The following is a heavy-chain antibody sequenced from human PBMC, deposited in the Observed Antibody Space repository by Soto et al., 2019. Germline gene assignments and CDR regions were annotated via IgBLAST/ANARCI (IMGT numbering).Heavy chain of an antibody. CDR1: GFTFSSYA. CDR2: INGNDGST. D-gene: IGHD3-3*01. J-gene: IGHJ5*02. Sequence: EVQLLESGGGLVQPGGSLRLSCAASGFTFSSYAMSWVRQAPGKGLEWVSTINGNDGSTYYADSVKGRFTISRDNSKNTLYLQRNSLRVEDTAVYYCAKAGTIFGVVMNNWFDPWGQGTLVTVSS. V-gene: IGHV3-23*01. CDR3: AKAGTIFGVVMNNWFDP.